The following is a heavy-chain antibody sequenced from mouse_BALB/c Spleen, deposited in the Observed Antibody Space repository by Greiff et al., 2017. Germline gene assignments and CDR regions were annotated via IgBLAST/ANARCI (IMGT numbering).Heavy chain of an antibody. J-gene: IGHJ2*01. V-gene: IGHV1-7*01. CDR2: INPSTGYT. CDR3: ARWEGFDY. D-gene: IGHD4-1*01. Sequence: QVQLQQSGAELAKPGASVKMSCKASGYTFTSYWMHWVKQRPGQGLEWIGYINPSTGYTEYNQKFKDKATLTADKSSSTAYMQLSSLTSEDSAVYYCARWEGFDYWGQGTTLTVSS. CDR1: GYTFTSYW.